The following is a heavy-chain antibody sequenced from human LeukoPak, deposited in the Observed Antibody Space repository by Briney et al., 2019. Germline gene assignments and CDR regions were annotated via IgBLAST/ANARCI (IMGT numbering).Heavy chain of an antibody. D-gene: IGHD6-19*01. CDR1: GFTFSSFG. J-gene: IGHJ4*02. Sequence: GGSLRLSCAASGFTFSSFGMSWVRQAPGKGLEWVSAISSTGGTAYYADSVKGRFTISRDNSKNTLYLQMNSLRAEDTAIYYCAQQWLLFDCWGQGTLVTVSS. CDR3: AQQWLLFDC. CDR2: ISSTGGTA. V-gene: IGHV3-23*01.